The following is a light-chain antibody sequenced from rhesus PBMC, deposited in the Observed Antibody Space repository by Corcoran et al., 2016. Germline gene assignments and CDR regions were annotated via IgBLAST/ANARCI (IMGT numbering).Light chain of an antibody. CDR3: MQALQTPFT. V-gene: IGKV2-60*01. CDR1: QSLLSSNGYKY. J-gene: IGKJ3*01. CDR2: YGS. Sequence: DIVMTQTPLSLPVTLGEPASISCRSSQSLLSSNGYKYLNWYLQKPGQSPQLLVYYGSNRASRVPDRFRGRGSGTDFTLKIRRVEAEDVGVYYCMQALQTPFTFGPGTKLDIK.